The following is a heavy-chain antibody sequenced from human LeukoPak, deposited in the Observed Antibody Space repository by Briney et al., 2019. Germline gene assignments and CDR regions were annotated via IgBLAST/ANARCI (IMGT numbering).Heavy chain of an antibody. D-gene: IGHD6-19*01. CDR3: ARGVEQWLVPYFDY. Sequence: SETLSLTCTVSGGSISSYYWNWIRQPAGKGLEWIGRIYTSGSTNYNPSLKSRVTMSVDTSKNQLSLKLSSVTAADTAVYYCARGVEQWLVPYFDYWGQGTLVTVSS. J-gene: IGHJ4*02. CDR2: IYTSGST. V-gene: IGHV4-4*07. CDR1: GGSISSYY.